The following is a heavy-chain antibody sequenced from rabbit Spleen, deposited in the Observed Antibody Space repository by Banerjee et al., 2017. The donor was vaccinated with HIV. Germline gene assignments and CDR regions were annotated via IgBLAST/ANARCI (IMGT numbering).Heavy chain of an antibody. D-gene: IGHD4-2*01. J-gene: IGHJ4*01. V-gene: IGHV1S45*01. Sequence: QEQLVESGGDLVKPGASLTLTCTASGFSFSSGYYMCWVRQAPGKGLEWIACVYGGTTIRTYYASWAKGRFTISKTSSTTVTLQMTSLTAADTATYFCARTGGTDDGGAALHYFNLWGPGTLVTVS. CDR3: ARTGGTDDGGAALHYFNL. CDR2: VYGGTTIRT. CDR1: GFSFSSGYY.